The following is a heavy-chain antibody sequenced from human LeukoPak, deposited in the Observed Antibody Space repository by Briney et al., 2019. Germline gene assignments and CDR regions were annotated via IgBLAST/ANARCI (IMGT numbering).Heavy chain of an antibody. V-gene: IGHV1-2*02. CDR2: INPNSGGT. J-gene: IGHJ4*02. CDR1: GYTFTGYY. D-gene: IGHD1-26*01. CDR3: ASSSGSSYPAY. Sequence: GASVKVSCKASGYTFTGYYMQWVRQAPGQGLEWMGWINPNSGGTNYAQKFEGRVTMTRDTSISTAYMELSRLRSDDTAVNYCASSSGSSYPAYWGQGTLVTVSS.